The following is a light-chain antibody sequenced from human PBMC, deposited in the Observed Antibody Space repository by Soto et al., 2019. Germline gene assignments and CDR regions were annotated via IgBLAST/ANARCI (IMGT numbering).Light chain of an antibody. CDR3: QQRSNWPRT. J-gene: IGKJ5*01. V-gene: IGKV3-11*01. Sequence: EIVLTQSPATLSLSPGERATLSCRASQTVGRSLAWYQQKPGQAPRLLISDASNRATGIPARFSGSGSGTDFTLTISSLESEDFAIYYCQQRSNWPRTFGQGTRLEIK. CDR1: QTVGRS. CDR2: DAS.